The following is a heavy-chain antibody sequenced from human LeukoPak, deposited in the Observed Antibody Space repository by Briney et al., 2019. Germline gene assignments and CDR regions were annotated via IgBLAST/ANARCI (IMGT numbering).Heavy chain of an antibody. V-gene: IGHV1-46*01. CDR3: ARLSQVRGFDY. Sequence: GASVKVCCKASGYTFTSYYMHWVRQAPGQGLEWMGIINPSGGSTSYAQKFQGRVTMTRDTSTSTVYMELSSLRSEDTVVYYCARLSQVRGFDYWGQGTLVTVSS. CDR2: INPSGGST. D-gene: IGHD3-10*01. CDR1: GYTFTSYY. J-gene: IGHJ4*02.